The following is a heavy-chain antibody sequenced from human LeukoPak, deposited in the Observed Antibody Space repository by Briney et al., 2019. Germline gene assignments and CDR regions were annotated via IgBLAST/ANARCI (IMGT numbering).Heavy chain of an antibody. CDR1: GGSFSGYY. CDR3: ARHRRYGSGSYYRDLDY. V-gene: IGHV4-34*01. CDR2: INHSGST. J-gene: IGHJ4*02. D-gene: IGHD3-10*01. Sequence: SETLSLTCAVYGGSFSGYYWSWIRQPPGKGLEWIGEINHSGSTNYNPSLKSRVTISVDTSKNQFSLKLSSVTAADTAVYYCARHRRYGSGSYYRDLDYWGQGTLVTVSS.